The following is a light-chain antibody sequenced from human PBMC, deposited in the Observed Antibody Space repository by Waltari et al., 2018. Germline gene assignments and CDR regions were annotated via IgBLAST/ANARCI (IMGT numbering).Light chain of an antibody. V-gene: IGKV3-11*01. Sequence: EIVLTQSPATLSLSPGERATLSCRASQSVGSYLAWYQQKPGQVPRLLIYDASSRATGCPARFSGSGSGTEFTLTISSLEPEDFAVYYCQQRNIWPNTSGQGTKLEIK. J-gene: IGKJ2*01. CDR3: QQRNIWPNT. CDR2: DAS. CDR1: QSVGSY.